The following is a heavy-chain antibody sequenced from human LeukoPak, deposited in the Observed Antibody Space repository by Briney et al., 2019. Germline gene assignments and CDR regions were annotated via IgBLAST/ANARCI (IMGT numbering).Heavy chain of an antibody. V-gene: IGHV4-61*08. Sequence: SETLSLTCTVSGGSISSGDYYWSWIRQPPGTGLEWIGYIYYSGSTNYNPSLKSRVTISVDTSKNQFSLKLSSVTAADTAVYYCARARWGYGSRFFDYWGQGTLVTVSS. CDR1: GGSISSGDYY. CDR3: ARARWGYGSRFFDY. CDR2: IYYSGST. J-gene: IGHJ4*02. D-gene: IGHD5-18*01.